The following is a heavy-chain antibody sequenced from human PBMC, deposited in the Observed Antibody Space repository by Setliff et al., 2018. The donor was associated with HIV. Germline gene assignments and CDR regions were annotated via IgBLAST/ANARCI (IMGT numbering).Heavy chain of an antibody. CDR2: IYGDGSDP. CDR1: GYKFTDYW. Sequence: PGESLKISCKGFGYKFTDYWVGWVRQMSGEGLEWMGVIYGDGSDPRYSPSFQGQVTISVDKSINTAYLRWTSLKASDTALYYCARPQYHQSSDAFDIWGQGTMVTVTS. CDR3: ARPQYHQSSDAFDI. V-gene: IGHV5-51*01. J-gene: IGHJ3*02.